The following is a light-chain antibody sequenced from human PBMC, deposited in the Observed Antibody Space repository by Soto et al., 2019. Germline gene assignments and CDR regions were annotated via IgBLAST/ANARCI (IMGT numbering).Light chain of an antibody. V-gene: IGKV1-39*01. J-gene: IGKJ1*01. CDR2: AAS. CDR3: QQSYTTPRT. CDR1: QSISSY. Sequence: DLQMTQSPSSLSASVGDRVTITCRASQSISSYLNWYQQKPGKAPNLLIYAASSLQCGVPSRFSGSGSGTDFTLTISSLQPEDFATYYCQQSYTTPRTFGQGTKVEIK.